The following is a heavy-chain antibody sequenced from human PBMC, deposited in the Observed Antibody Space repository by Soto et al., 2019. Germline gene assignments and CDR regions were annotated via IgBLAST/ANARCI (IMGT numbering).Heavy chain of an antibody. CDR3: PRAMDIAMTSKDSCWGP. CDR1: GFTFRSYA. D-gene: IGHD2-2*03. J-gene: IGHJ5*02. V-gene: IGHV3-30*04. CDR2: ISYDEKKR. Sequence: GGFLRLSCAASGFTFRSYAMHWVRQAPGKGLEWVAVISYDEKKRYYTDSVKGRFTISRDNSKNTLYLQVDSLRAEDTAVYYCPRAMDIAMTSKDSCWGPWGKGTLVTVS.